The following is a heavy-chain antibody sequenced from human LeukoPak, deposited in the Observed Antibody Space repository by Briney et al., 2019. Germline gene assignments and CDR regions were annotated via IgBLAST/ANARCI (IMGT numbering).Heavy chain of an antibody. CDR3: ATTREGDSSGYDDAFDI. D-gene: IGHD3-22*01. J-gene: IGHJ3*02. Sequence: PSETLSLTCAVYGGSFSVYYWSWVRQPPGKRLGWIGEINHSGSTNYNPSLKSRVTISVDTSKNQFSLKLSSVTAADTAVYYCATTREGDSSGYDDAFDIWGQGTMVTVSS. CDR1: GGSFSVYY. V-gene: IGHV4-34*01. CDR2: INHSGST.